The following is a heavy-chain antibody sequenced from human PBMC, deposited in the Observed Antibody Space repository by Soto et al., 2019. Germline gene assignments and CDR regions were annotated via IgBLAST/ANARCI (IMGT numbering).Heavy chain of an antibody. Sequence: SETLSLTCTVSGGSISSYYWSWIRQPPGKGLEWIGYIYYSGSTNYNPSLKSRVTISVDTSKNQFSLKLSSVTAADTAVYYCAREGGSYTFDYWGQGTLVTVSS. CDR3: AREGGSYTFDY. D-gene: IGHD1-26*01. V-gene: IGHV4-59*01. CDR1: GGSISSYY. CDR2: IYYSGST. J-gene: IGHJ4*02.